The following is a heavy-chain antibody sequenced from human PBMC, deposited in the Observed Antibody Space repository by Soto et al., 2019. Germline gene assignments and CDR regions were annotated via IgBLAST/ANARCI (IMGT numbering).Heavy chain of an antibody. Sequence: QVQLVESGGGVVQPGRSLRLSCAVSGFTLRTSIMHWVRQAPGRGLEWVAVISHDGNSKFYADSVKGRFTISRDDSKDTLYLQMDSLRDEDTAVYYCARGVYSSGRCDVFDIWGQGTMVTVSS. D-gene: IGHD6-19*01. CDR3: ARGVYSSGRCDVFDI. V-gene: IGHV3-30-3*01. CDR2: ISHDGNSK. CDR1: GFTLRTSI. J-gene: IGHJ3*02.